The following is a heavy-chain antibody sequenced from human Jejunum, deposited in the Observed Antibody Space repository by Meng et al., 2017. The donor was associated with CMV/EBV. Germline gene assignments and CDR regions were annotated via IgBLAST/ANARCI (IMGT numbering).Heavy chain of an antibody. V-gene: IGHV3-7*01. D-gene: IGHD3-22*01. J-gene: IGHJ4*02. CDR3: AKSGRADSSNYYYFDN. Sequence: TLSRRCMSWVRQAPGKGLEWVANIKEDGSERYYVDSVKGRFTISRDNARNSLYLQMSSLRAEDTAVYYCAKSGRADSSNYYYFDNWGQGTRVTVSS. CDR2: IKEDGSER. CDR1: TLSRRC.